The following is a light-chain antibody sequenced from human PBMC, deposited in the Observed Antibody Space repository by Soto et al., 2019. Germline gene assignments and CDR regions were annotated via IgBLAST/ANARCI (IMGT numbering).Light chain of an antibody. Sequence: DVVMTQSPLSLPVTLGQPASISCRSSQSLVYRDGNTYLNWFQQRPGQSPRRLIYKVSNRDFGVRDRFSGSGSGTDFTLKISRVEAEDVGVYYCMQGTHWPWTFGQGTKVEIK. CDR3: MQGTHWPWT. CDR2: KVS. CDR1: QSLVYRDGNTY. J-gene: IGKJ1*01. V-gene: IGKV2-30*01.